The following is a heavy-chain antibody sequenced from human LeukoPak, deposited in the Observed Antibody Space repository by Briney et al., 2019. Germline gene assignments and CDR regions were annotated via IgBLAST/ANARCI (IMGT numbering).Heavy chain of an antibody. J-gene: IGHJ5*02. Sequence: SETLSLTCAVYGGSFSGYYWSWIRQPPGKGLEWIGEINHSGSTNYNPSLKSRVTISVDTSKNQFSLKLSSVTAADTAVYYCARGRTVAAANWFDPWGQGTLVTVSS. CDR3: ARGRTVAAANWFDP. CDR2: INHSGST. V-gene: IGHV4-34*01. CDR1: GGSFSGYY. D-gene: IGHD6-19*01.